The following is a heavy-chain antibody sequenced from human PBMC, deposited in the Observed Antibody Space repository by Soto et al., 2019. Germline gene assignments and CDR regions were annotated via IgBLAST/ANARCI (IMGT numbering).Heavy chain of an antibody. V-gene: IGHV4-34*01. D-gene: IGHD3-3*01. J-gene: IGHJ5*02. CDR1: GGSFSGYY. CDR2: INHSGST. CDR3: PGSFYEFWSDDSGGWFDP. Sequence: QVQLQQWGAGLLKPSETLSLTCAVYGGSFSGYYWSWIRQPPGKGLEWIGEINHSGSTNYNPSLKGRVTISAQTSKNQFSLKLSSVTAADTAVYYCPGSFYEFWSDDSGGWFDPWGQGTLVTVSS.